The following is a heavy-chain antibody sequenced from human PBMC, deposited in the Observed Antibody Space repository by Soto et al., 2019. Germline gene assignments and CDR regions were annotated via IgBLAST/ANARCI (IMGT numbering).Heavy chain of an antibody. Sequence: QVQLQESGPGLVKPSETLSLTCTVSGGSISSYYWSWIRQSPGKGLGWIGYIHYSGSTKYNPSLKCLMTTSVDTSKYLFSSKLSSVATAATAEYYCARVRGDTAIACDYWRQGTLGSVSS. CDR3: ARVRGDTAIACDY. CDR2: IHYSGST. J-gene: IGHJ4*02. CDR1: GGSISSYY. D-gene: IGHD5-18*01. V-gene: IGHV4-59*01.